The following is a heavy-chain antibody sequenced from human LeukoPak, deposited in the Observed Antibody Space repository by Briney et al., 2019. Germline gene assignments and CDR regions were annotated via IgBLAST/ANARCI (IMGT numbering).Heavy chain of an antibody. J-gene: IGHJ6*03. CDR2: IYTSGST. CDR3: ARTYDYYYYYMDV. V-gene: IGHV4-61*02. CDR1: GGSISSGSYY. Sequence: SETLSLTCTVSGGSISSGSYYWSWIRQPAGKGLGWIGRIYTSGSTNYNPSLKSRVTISVDTSKNQFSLKLSSVTAADTAVYYCARTYDYYYYYMDVWGKGTTVTVSS. D-gene: IGHD2-21*01.